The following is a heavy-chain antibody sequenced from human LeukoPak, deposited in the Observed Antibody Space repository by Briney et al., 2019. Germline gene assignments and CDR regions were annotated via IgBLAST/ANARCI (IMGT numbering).Heavy chain of an antibody. CDR3: ARVLRYCSGGNCYSGGLGYMDV. CDR1: DFSVGDNY. V-gene: IGHV3-11*01. CDR2: ISRSGSTK. J-gene: IGHJ6*03. D-gene: IGHD2-15*01. Sequence: GGSLRLSCAASDFSVGDNYMTWIRQAPGKGLEWVSSISRSGSTKYYADSVKGRFTISRDNAKNSLFLQMNSLRAEDTAVYYCARVLRYCSGGNCYSGGLGYMDVWGKGTTVTISS.